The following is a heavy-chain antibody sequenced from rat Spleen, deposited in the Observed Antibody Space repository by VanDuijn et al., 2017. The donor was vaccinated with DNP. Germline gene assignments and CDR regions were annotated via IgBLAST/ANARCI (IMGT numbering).Heavy chain of an antibody. J-gene: IGHJ2*01. CDR3: AKPDY. CDR2: ISYDGSTS. Sequence: EVQVLESGGGLVQPGRSLKLSCAASGFTFSDYNMAWVRQAPKKGLEWVATISYDGSTSSCRDSVKGRFTVSRDNARSTLYLQMDSLRSEDTATYFCAKPDYWGQGVMVTVSS. CDR1: GFTFSDYN. V-gene: IGHV5-7*01.